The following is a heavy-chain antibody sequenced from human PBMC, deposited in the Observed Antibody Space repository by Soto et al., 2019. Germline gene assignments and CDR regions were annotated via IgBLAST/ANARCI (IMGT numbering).Heavy chain of an antibody. D-gene: IGHD6-13*01. J-gene: IGHJ4*02. V-gene: IGHV3-23*01. CDR1: GFTLSTYA. CDR3: AKVPVFAAVYFDY. Sequence: GGSLRLSCAASGFTLSTYAMSWVRQAPGKALQWVSVISGSGAGTYYADSVKGRFTISRDNSKNTLCLQMDSLRAEDTAVYYCAKVPVFAAVYFDYWGQGTLVTVS. CDR2: ISGSGAGT.